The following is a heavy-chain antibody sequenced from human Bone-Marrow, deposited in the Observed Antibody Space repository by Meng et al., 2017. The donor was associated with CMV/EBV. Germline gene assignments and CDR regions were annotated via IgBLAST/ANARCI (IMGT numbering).Heavy chain of an antibody. Sequence: KVSCTASGYPFTDFYFHWVRQAPGQGLEWMGWVDPKSGVSKYTQRFQGRVTMTRDTSINTVYMEVSGLTSDDTAVYYRARDPYGPLDYWGQGTLVTVSS. CDR2: VDPKSGVS. D-gene: IGHD3-10*01. J-gene: IGHJ4*02. V-gene: IGHV1-2*02. CDR1: GYPFTDFY. CDR3: ARDPYGPLDY.